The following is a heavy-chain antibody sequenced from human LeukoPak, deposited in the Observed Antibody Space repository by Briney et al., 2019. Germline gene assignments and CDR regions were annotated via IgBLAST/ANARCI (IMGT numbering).Heavy chain of an antibody. CDR3: ARMDQSSLERYFDY. V-gene: IGHV4-59*01. D-gene: IGHD2-2*03. Sequence: SETLSLTCTVSGGSISSYYWSWIRQPPGKGLEWIGYIYYSGRTKYNPSLKSRVTISVDTSKNQFSLKLISVTAADTAVYYCARMDQSSLERYFDYWGQGTLVTVSS. CDR1: GGSISSYY. CDR2: IYYSGRT. J-gene: IGHJ4*02.